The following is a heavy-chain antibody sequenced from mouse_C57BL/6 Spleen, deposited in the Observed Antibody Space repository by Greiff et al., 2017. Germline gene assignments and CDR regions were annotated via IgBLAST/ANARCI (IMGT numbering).Heavy chain of an antibody. D-gene: IGHD1-1*01. J-gene: IGHJ1*03. CDR2: ISSGGSYT. CDR3: ARQADYYGSSYGWYFDV. CDR1: EFTFSSYG. Sequence: EVMLVESGGDLVKPGGSLKLSCAASEFTFSSYGISWFRQTPDKRLGWVATISSGGSYTYYPDSVKGRFTISRDNAKNTLYLQMSSLKSEDTAMYYCARQADYYGSSYGWYFDVWGTGTTVTVSS. V-gene: IGHV5-6*01.